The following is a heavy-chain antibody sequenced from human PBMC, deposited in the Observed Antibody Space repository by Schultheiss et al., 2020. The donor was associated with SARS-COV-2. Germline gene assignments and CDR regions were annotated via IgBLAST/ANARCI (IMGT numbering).Heavy chain of an antibody. V-gene: IGHV3-7*03. Sequence: GESLKISCAASGFTFTNHWMTWVRQAPGKGLEWVANIKLDGSEKYYVDSVKGRFTISRDNAKNSVFLQMNSLRAEDTAVYYCARAGLALDVWGKGTTVTVSS. J-gene: IGHJ6*04. CDR1: GFTFTNHW. D-gene: IGHD3-16*01. CDR2: IKLDGSEK. CDR3: ARAGLALDV.